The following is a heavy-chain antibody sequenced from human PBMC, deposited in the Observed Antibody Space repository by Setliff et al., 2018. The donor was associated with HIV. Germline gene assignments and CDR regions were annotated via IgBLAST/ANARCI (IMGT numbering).Heavy chain of an antibody. CDR1: GFAFADFA. CDR2: INWNGGRT. Sequence: GSLRLSCAASGFAFADFAMTWVRQRPGKGPEWVSYINWNGGRTGYADSVKGRFSISRDNTERYVFLEMNSLRAEDTALYYCARHWGRDLGHAFETWGQGTMVTVSS. V-gene: IGHV3-20*04. D-gene: IGHD3-16*01. J-gene: IGHJ3*02. CDR3: ARHWGRDLGHAFET.